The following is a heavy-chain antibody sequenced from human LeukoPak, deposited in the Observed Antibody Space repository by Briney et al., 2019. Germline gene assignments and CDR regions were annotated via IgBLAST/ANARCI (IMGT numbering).Heavy chain of an antibody. CDR2: ISSNGGST. J-gene: IGHJ5*02. CDR3: ARSPSMVRGVIGNWFDP. Sequence: GGSLRLSCAASGFTFSSYAMHWVRQAPGKGLEYVSAISSNGGSTYYANSVKGRFTIPRDNSKNTLYLQMGSLRAEDMAVYYCARSPSMVRGVIGNWFDPWGQGTLVTVSS. D-gene: IGHD3-10*01. CDR1: GFTFSSYA. V-gene: IGHV3-64*01.